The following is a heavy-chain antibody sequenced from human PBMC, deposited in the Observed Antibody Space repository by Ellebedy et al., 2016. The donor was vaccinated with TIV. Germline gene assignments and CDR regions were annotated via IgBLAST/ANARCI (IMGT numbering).Heavy chain of an antibody. J-gene: IGHJ4*02. CDR2: INPNTGGT. D-gene: IGHD1/OR15-1a*01. V-gene: IGHV1-2*02. CDR1: GYTFTGNY. CDR3: ARDYLGISGTCGH. Sequence: ASVKVSCKASGYTFTGNYLHWVRQAPGQGLEWMGWINPNTGGTHYARKFEGRATLTRDTSISTAYMELSGLRSDDTAVYYCARDYLGISGTCGHWGQGTLVTVSS.